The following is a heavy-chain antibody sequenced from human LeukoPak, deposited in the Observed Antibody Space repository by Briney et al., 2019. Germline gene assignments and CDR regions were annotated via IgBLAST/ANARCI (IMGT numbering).Heavy chain of an antibody. CDR1: GFTFSSYS. Sequence: GGSLRLSCAASGFTFSSYSMNWVRQAPGKGLEWISSIDFTSRYIYNADSVKGRFTTSRDNAKNSLDLQMNSLKVEDTAVYYCATPAAGPGAEYSLYWGQGTLVIVSS. D-gene: IGHD6-13*01. CDR2: IDFTSRYI. CDR3: ATPAAGPGAEYSLY. V-gene: IGHV3-21*01. J-gene: IGHJ1*01.